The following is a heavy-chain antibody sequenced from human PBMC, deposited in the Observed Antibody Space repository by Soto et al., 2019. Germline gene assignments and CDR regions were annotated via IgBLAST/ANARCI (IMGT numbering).Heavy chain of an antibody. D-gene: IGHD6-19*01. CDR3: AKRISGWYEIDY. J-gene: IGHJ4*02. CDR2: ITGGGGST. CDR1: GFTFSGYA. Sequence: GGSLRLSCVASGFTFSGYAMTWVRQAPGKGLEWVSAITGGGGSTYYADSVKGRFTISRDNSKNTLYLRMNSPRAEDTAVYYCAKRISGWYEIDYWGQGTLVTVSS. V-gene: IGHV3-23*01.